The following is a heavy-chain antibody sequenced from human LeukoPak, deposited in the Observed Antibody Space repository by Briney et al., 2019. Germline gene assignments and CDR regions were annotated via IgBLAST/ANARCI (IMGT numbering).Heavy chain of an antibody. CDR1: GGSISSYY. CDR2: IYYSGST. Sequence: KPSETLSLTCTVSGGSISSYYWSWIRQPPGKGLEWIGYIYYSGSTNYNPSLKSRVTISVDTSKNQFSLKLSSVTAADTAVYYCARELYWWYFDLWGRGTLVTVSS. V-gene: IGHV4-59*01. J-gene: IGHJ2*01. D-gene: IGHD2-8*02. CDR3: ARELYWWYFDL.